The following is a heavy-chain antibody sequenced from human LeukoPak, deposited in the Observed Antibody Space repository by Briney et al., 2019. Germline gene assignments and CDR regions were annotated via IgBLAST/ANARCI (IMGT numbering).Heavy chain of an antibody. CDR1: GYTFTGYY. Sequence: GASVTVSCKASGYTFTGYYMHWVRQAPGQGLEWMGWINPNSGGTNYAQKFQGRVTMTRDTSISTAYMELSRLRSDDTAVYYCARDRHYYDSSGYPDIWGQGTMVTVSS. D-gene: IGHD3-22*01. V-gene: IGHV1-2*02. J-gene: IGHJ3*02. CDR3: ARDRHYYDSSGYPDI. CDR2: INPNSGGT.